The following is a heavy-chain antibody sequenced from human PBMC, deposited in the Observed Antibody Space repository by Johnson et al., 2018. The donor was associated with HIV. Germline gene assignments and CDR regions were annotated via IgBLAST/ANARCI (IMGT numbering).Heavy chain of an antibody. V-gene: IGHV3-30*04. Sequence: QVQLVESGGGVVQPGRSLRLSCAASGFTFSSYAMHWVRQAPGKGLEWVAVIWYDGSNKYYADSVKGRFTISRDNSKNTLYLQMNSLRAEDTAVYYCVTLVVAPPFDIWGQGTMVTVSS. D-gene: IGHD2-15*01. CDR1: GFTFSSYA. CDR3: VTLVVAPPFDI. J-gene: IGHJ3*02. CDR2: IWYDGSNK.